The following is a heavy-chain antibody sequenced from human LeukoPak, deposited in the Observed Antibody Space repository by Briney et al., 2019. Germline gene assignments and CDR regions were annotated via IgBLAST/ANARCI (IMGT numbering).Heavy chain of an antibody. CDR2: INPNSGGT. D-gene: IGHD1-7*01. CDR3: ARGITGTTPYYFDY. CDR1: GYTFTGYY. Sequence: ASVKVSCKASGYTFTGYYMHWVRQAPGQGLEWMGWINPNSGGTNYAQKFQGRVTMTRDTSISTAYMELSRLRSGDTAVYYCARGITGTTPYYFDYWGQGTLVTVSS. J-gene: IGHJ4*02. V-gene: IGHV1-2*02.